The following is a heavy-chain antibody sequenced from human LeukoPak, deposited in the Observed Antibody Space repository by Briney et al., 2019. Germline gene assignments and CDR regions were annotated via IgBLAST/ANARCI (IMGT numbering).Heavy chain of an antibody. CDR3: AKDSRSAFDI. CDR1: GFTFSSFG. V-gene: IGHV3-30*02. Sequence: GGSLRLSCAASGFTFSSFGMHWVRQAPGKGLEWVAFIQYDGSKKYYADSVKGRFTISRDDSKNTVYLQMNSLRAEDTAVYYCAKDSRSAFDIWGQGTMVTVSS. CDR2: IQYDGSKK. J-gene: IGHJ3*02. D-gene: IGHD6-13*01.